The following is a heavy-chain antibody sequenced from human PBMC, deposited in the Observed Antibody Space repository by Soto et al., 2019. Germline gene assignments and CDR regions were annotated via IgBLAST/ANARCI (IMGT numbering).Heavy chain of an antibody. CDR3: ARQGMMTNWFDP. V-gene: IGHV4-39*01. Sequence: PSETLSLTCTVSGGSISSSSYYWGWIRQPPGKGLEWIGSIYYSGSTYYNPSLKSRVTISVDTSKNQFSLKLSSVTAADTAVYYCARQGMMTNWFDPWGQGTLVTVSS. D-gene: IGHD3-16*01. CDR2: IYYSGST. J-gene: IGHJ5*02. CDR1: GGSISSSSYY.